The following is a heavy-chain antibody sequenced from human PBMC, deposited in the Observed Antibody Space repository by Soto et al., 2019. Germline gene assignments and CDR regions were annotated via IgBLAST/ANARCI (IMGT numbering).Heavy chain of an antibody. J-gene: IGHJ6*03. CDR2: IYYSGST. CDR1: GGSISSSSYY. CDR3: ARVRWFGSQKPHHYYYYYMDV. Sequence: SETLSLTCTVSGGSISSSSYYWGWIRQPPGKGLEWIGSIYYSGSTYYNPSLKSRVTISVDTSKNQFSLKLSSVTAADTAVYYCARVRWFGSQKPHHYYYYYMDVWGKGTTVTVSS. V-gene: IGHV4-39*02. D-gene: IGHD3-10*01.